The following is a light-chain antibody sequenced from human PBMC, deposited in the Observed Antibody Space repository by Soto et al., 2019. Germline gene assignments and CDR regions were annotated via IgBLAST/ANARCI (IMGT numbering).Light chain of an antibody. Sequence: QSALTQPPSASGSPGQSVAISCTGTSSDVGGYNYVSWYQQHPGNAPKLMIYEVNKRPSGVPDRFSGSKSGNTASLTVSGLQAEDEADYYCSSYAGSSNVFGTGTKVTAL. CDR1: SSDVGGYNY. V-gene: IGLV2-8*01. CDR2: EVN. CDR3: SSYAGSSNV. J-gene: IGLJ1*01.